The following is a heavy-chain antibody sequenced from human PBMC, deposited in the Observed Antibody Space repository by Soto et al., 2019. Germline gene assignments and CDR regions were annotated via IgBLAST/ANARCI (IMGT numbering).Heavy chain of an antibody. CDR1: GFTFSSYA. V-gene: IGHV3-23*01. D-gene: IGHD3-22*01. CDR2: ISGSGGST. CDR3: GNTFDSSGYEPFDY. J-gene: IGHJ4*02. Sequence: GGSLRLSCAASGFTFSSYAMSWVRQAPGKGLEWVSAISGSGGSTYYADSVKGRFTISRDNSKNTLYLQMNSLRAEDTAVYYCGNTFDSSGYEPFDYWGQGTLVTVSS.